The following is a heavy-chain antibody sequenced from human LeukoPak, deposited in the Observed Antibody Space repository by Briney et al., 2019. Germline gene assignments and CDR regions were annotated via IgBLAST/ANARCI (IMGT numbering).Heavy chain of an antibody. CDR3: ARDFRPGPFDI. Sequence: RASQTLSLTCTVPGGSISSGSYYWSWIRQPAGKGLEWIGRIYTSGSTNYNPSLKSRVTISVDTSKNQFSLKLSSVTAADTAVYYCARDFRPGPFDIWGQGTMVTVSS. J-gene: IGHJ3*02. V-gene: IGHV4-61*02. D-gene: IGHD2-2*01. CDR1: GGSISSGSYY. CDR2: IYTSGST.